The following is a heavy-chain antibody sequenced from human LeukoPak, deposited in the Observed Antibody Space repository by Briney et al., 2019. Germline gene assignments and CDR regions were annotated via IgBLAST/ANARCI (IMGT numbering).Heavy chain of an antibody. CDR2: ISTYNGDT. D-gene: IGHD3-22*01. J-gene: IGHJ4*02. CDR3: ARSNSGYSF. CDR1: GYTFTNFG. Sequence: AASVKVSCKASGYTFTNFGISWVRQAPGQGLEWMGWISTYNGDTKRAQKFQGRVTMTTDTSTTTAYMELGGLRSDDTAVYYCARSNSGYSFWGQGTLVTVSS. V-gene: IGHV1-18*01.